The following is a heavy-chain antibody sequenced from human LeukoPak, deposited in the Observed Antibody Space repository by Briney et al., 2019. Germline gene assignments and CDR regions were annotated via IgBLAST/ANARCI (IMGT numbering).Heavy chain of an antibody. D-gene: IGHD2-2*01. J-gene: IGHJ6*02. Sequence: SGGSTSYAQKFQGRVTMTRDTSTSTVYMELSSLRSEDTAVYYCARYCSSTSCLARDGMDVWGQGTTVTVSS. CDR2: SGGST. CDR3: ARYCSSTSCLARDGMDV. V-gene: IGHV1-46*01.